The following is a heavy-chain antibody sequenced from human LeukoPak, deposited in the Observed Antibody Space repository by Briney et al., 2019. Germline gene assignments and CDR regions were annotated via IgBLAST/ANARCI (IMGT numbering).Heavy chain of an antibody. CDR3: ARGCGADSWCFDY. D-gene: IGHD2-21*01. J-gene: IGHJ4*02. Sequence: GGSLGLSCAASRFTFTTSSMHWVRQAPGKGLEWVALISFDGGKTSYADSVRGRFTISRDNSKNTLYLQMDSLKTEDTGVYYCARGCGADSWCFDYLGQGTLVTVSS. V-gene: IGHV3-30*04. CDR2: ISFDGGKT. CDR1: RFTFTTSS.